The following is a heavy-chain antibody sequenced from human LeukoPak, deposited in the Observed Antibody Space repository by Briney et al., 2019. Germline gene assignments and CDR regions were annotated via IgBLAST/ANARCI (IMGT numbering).Heavy chain of an antibody. Sequence: PGGSLRLSCAASGFTFSSYGMHWVRQAPGKGLEGVAVIWYDGSNKYYADSVKGRFTISRDNSKNTLYLQMNSLRAEDTAVYYCASFTVAGTRDAFDIWGQGTMVTVSS. D-gene: IGHD4-23*01. CDR2: IWYDGSNK. V-gene: IGHV3-33*01. J-gene: IGHJ3*02. CDR1: GFTFSSYG. CDR3: ASFTVAGTRDAFDI.